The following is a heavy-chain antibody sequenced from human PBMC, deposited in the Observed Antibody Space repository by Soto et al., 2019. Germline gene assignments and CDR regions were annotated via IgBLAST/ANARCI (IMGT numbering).Heavy chain of an antibody. CDR3: AKEDGGYSSSWYYRYYYYGMDV. Sequence: GGSLRLSCAAPGFTFSSYAMSWVRQAPGKGLEWVSAISGSGGSTYYADSVKGRVTISRDNSKNTLYLQMNSLRAEDTAVYYCAKEDGGYSSSWYYRYYYYGMDVWGQGTTVTVSS. J-gene: IGHJ6*02. D-gene: IGHD6-13*01. CDR2: ISGSGGST. CDR1: GFTFSSYA. V-gene: IGHV3-23*01.